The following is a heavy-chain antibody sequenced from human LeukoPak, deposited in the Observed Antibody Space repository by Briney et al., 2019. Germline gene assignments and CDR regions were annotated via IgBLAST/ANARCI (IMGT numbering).Heavy chain of an antibody. CDR2: IYYSGST. Sequence: PSETLSLTCTVSGGSISSSSYYWGWIRQPPGKGLEWIGSIYYSGSTYYNPSLKSRVTMSLDTPKNQFSLKLSSVTAADTAVYYCARENSGGYLAYYFYYMDVWGKGTTVTVSS. CDR3: ARENSGGYLAYYFYYMDV. CDR1: GGSISSSSYY. J-gene: IGHJ6*03. D-gene: IGHD1-26*01. V-gene: IGHV4-39*07.